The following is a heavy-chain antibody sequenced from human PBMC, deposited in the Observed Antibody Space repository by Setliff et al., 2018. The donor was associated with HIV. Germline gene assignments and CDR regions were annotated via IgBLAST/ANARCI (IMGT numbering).Heavy chain of an antibody. D-gene: IGHD5-12*01. J-gene: IGHJ6*03. CDR2: INTENGNP. CDR1: GYTFTSYA. V-gene: IGHV7-4-1*02. Sequence: ASVKVSCKTPGYTFTSYALNWVRQAPGQGLEWMGWINTENGNPTYAQGFTGRFVFSLDTSVNTAYLHISSLKPEDAAVYYCARDVATIGAKFYYPYMDVWGKGTTVTVSS. CDR3: ARDVATIGAKFYYPYMDV.